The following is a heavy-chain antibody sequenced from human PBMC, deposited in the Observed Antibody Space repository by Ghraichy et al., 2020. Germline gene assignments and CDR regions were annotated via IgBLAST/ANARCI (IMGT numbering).Heavy chain of an antibody. J-gene: IGHJ3*02. V-gene: IGHV3-15*01. CDR3: TTLPYSSSWYRYGTWDDAFDI. CDR2: IKSKTDGGTT. Sequence: GGSLRLSCAASGFTFSNAWMSWVRQAPGKGLEWVGRIKSKTDGGTTDYAAPVKGRFTISRDDSKNTLYLQMNSLKTEDTAVYYCTTLPYSSSWYRYGTWDDAFDIWGQGTMVTVSS. D-gene: IGHD6-13*01. CDR1: GFTFSNAW.